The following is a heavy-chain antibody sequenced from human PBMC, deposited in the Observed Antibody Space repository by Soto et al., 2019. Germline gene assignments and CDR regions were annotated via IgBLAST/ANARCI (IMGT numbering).Heavy chain of an antibody. CDR2: ISGSGGST. CDR1: GFTFSSYA. Sequence: EVQLLESGGGLVQPGGSLRLSCAASGFTFSSYAMSWVRQAPGKGLEWVSAISGSGGSTYYADSVKGRFTISRDNSKNTLYLQMNSLRAEDTAVYYCAKDSGSGSSYYYYYYGMDVWGQGTTVTVSS. CDR3: AKDSGSGSSYYYYYYGMDV. D-gene: IGHD6-6*01. V-gene: IGHV3-23*01. J-gene: IGHJ6*02.